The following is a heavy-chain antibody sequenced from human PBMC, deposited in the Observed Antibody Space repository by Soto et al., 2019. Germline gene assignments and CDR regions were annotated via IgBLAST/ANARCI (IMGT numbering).Heavy chain of an antibody. V-gene: IGHV4-31*03. J-gene: IGHJ6*03. CDR3: AREPVVRAADYYYYMDV. D-gene: IGHD2-2*01. CDR1: GGSISSGGYY. CDR2: IYYSGST. Sequence: SETLSLTCTVSGGSISSGGYYWSWIRQHPGKGLEWIGYIYYSGSTYYNPSLKSRVTISVDTSKNQFSLKLSSVTAADTAVYYFAREPVVRAADYYYYMDVWGKGTTVTVSS.